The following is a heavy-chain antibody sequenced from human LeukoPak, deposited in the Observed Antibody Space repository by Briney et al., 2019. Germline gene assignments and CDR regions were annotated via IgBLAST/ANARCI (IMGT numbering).Heavy chain of an antibody. CDR2: IGTAGDT. V-gene: IGHV3-13*01. Sequence: PGGSLRLSCAASGFTFSSYDMHWVRQATGKGLEWVSAIGTAGDTYYPGSVKGRFTISRENAKNSLYLQMNSLRAGDTAVYYCARGGWYQQSDYWGQGTLVTVSS. J-gene: IGHJ4*02. CDR1: GFTFSSYD. CDR3: ARGGWYQQSDY. D-gene: IGHD2-2*01.